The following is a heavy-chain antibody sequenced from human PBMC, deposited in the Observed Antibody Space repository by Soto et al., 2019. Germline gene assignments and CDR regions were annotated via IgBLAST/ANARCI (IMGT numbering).Heavy chain of an antibody. V-gene: IGHV1-2*02. CDR1: GYIFSANY. D-gene: IGHD6-19*01. CDR2: INAKNGAT. Sequence: QVQLVQSGAEVTKPGASVKVSCKASGYIFSANYLHWVRRAPGQGLEWMAWINAKNGATNYAQKFRGRATVTRDTSISTSYLEVSGLTSDDTAVYYCARAREDSSGWFDHWGQGTQVTVSP. CDR3: ARAREDSSGWFDH. J-gene: IGHJ5*02.